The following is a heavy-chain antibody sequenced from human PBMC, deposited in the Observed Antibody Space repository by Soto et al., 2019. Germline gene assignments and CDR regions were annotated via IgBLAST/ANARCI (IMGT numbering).Heavy chain of an antibody. J-gene: IGHJ6*02. CDR2: INHSGST. D-gene: IGHD5-18*01. CDR3: ARGPGYSYGYSVYYYYYGMDV. Sequence: SETLSLTCVVYGGSLSGVCWTRIRQPPGKGLEWIGEINHSGSTNYSPSLESRVTISLDTSNNQFSLKLSSVTAADTAVYYCARGPGYSYGYSVYYYYYGMDVWGQGTTVTVSS. V-gene: IGHV4-34*01. CDR1: GGSLSGVC.